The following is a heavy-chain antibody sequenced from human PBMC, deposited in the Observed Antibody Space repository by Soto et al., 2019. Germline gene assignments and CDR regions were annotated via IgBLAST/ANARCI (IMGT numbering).Heavy chain of an antibody. Sequence: GGSLRLSCAASGFTFSSYAMSWVRQAPGKGLEWVSAISGSGGSTYYADSVKGRFTISRDNSKNTLYLQMNSLRAEDTAVYYCARVLKQWIPYYYYGMDVWGQGTTVTVSS. V-gene: IGHV3-23*01. CDR2: ISGSGGST. CDR1: GFTFSSYA. J-gene: IGHJ6*02. CDR3: ARVLKQWIPYYYYGMDV. D-gene: IGHD6-19*01.